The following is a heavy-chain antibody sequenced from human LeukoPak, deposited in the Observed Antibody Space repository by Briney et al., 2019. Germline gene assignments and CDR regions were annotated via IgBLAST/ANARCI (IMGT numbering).Heavy chain of an antibody. J-gene: IGHJ4*02. CDR3: ARRRGGRDYFDY. CDR1: GGSISSSSFY. CDR2: IYYSGNT. Sequence: SETLSLTCTVSGGSISSSSFYWGWIRQSPGKGLDYIGIIYYSGNTYYNPSLKSRVTISVDTSKNQFSLKLSSVTAADTAVYYCARRRGGRDYFDYWGQRTLVTVSS. V-gene: IGHV4-39*01. D-gene: IGHD3-3*01.